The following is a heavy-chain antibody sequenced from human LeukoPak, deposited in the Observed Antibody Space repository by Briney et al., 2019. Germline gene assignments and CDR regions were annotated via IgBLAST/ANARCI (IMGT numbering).Heavy chain of an antibody. Sequence: GGSLRLSCAASGFTFSSYWMSWVRQSPGKGLEWVANIKPDGCEKYFMDSVKGRFTISRDNAKNALYLEMNSLRAEDTAEYFCARERMYSGSGSTYPYYDYWGQGTLVTVSS. D-gene: IGHD3-10*01. V-gene: IGHV3-7*01. CDR1: GFTFSSYW. CDR2: IKPDGCEK. J-gene: IGHJ4*02. CDR3: ARERMYSGSGSTYPYYDY.